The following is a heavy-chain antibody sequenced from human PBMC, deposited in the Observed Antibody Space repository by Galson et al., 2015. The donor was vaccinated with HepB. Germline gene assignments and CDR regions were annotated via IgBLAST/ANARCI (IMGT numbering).Heavy chain of an antibody. CDR3: ARVLPHTTWGNDY. CDR1: GFTFSSYS. Sequence: SLRLSCAASGFTFSSYSMNWVRQAPGKGLEWVSSISSSSSYIYYADSVKGRFTISRDNAKNSLYLQMNSLRAEDTAVYYCARVLPHTTWGNDYWGQGTLVTVSS. CDR2: ISSSSSYI. J-gene: IGHJ4*02. D-gene: IGHD3-16*01. V-gene: IGHV3-21*01.